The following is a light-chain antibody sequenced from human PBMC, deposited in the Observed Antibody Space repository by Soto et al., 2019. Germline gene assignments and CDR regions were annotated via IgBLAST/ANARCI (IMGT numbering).Light chain of an antibody. Sequence: QLVLTQPPSVSGAPGQRVTISCTGSSSNIGAGYDVHWYQQLPGTAPKPLIYGNNNRPSGVPDRFSGSKSGTSASLAITGLQAEDEADYYCQSYDSSLSGNVVFGGGTKLTVL. J-gene: IGLJ2*01. CDR3: QSYDSSLSGNVV. V-gene: IGLV1-40*01. CDR2: GNN. CDR1: SSNIGAGYD.